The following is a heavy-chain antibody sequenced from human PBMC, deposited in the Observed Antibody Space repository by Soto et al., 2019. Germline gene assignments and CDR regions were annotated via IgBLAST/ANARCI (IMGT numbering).Heavy chain of an antibody. CDR2: IKSKTDGGTT. CDR3: TTDPMVRGVIPSH. V-gene: IGHV3-15*01. D-gene: IGHD3-10*01. J-gene: IGHJ4*02. Sequence: PGGSLRLSCAASGFTFSNAWMSWVRQAPGKGLEWVGRIKSKTDGGTTDYAAPVKGRFTISRDDSKNTLYLQMNSLKTEDTAVYYCTTDPMVRGVIPSHWGQGTLVTVSS. CDR1: GFTFSNAW.